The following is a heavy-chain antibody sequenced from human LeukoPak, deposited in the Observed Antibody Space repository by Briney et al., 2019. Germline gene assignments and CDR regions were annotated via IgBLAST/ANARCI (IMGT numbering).Heavy chain of an antibody. CDR2: INTNTGNP. V-gene: IGHV7-4-1*02. Sequence: VASVKVSCTASGYTFTNYAVNWVRQAPGQGLEWMGWINTNTGNPTYAQGFTGRFVFSLDTSVSTAYLQISSLKAEDTAVYYCARDLFPQYSSSWYWFDPWGQGTLVTVSS. CDR1: GYTFTNYA. J-gene: IGHJ5*02. D-gene: IGHD6-13*01. CDR3: ARDLFPQYSSSWYWFDP.